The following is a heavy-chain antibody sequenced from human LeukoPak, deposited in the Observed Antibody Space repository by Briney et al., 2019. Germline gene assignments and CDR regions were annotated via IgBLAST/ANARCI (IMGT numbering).Heavy chain of an antibody. J-gene: IGHJ4*02. Sequence: PSETLSLTCTVSGGSISSYYWSWIRQPPGKGLEWIGYIYYSGSTYYNPSLKSRVTISVDRSKNQFSLKLSSVTAADTAVYYCARGGDYYDSSGQPYGYWGQGTLVTVSS. CDR2: IYYSGST. CDR3: ARGGDYYDSSGQPYGY. CDR1: GGSISSYY. D-gene: IGHD3-22*01. V-gene: IGHV4-59*12.